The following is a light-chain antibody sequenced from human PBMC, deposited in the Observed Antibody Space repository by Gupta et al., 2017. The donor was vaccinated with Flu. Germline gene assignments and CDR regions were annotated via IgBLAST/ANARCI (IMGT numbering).Light chain of an antibody. CDR2: AAS. CDR1: QGISSY. Sequence: AIRMTQSPSSFSASTGDRVTITCRASQGISSYLAWYQQKPGKAPKLLIYAASTLQSGGPSRVSGSGSGTDFTLTISCLQSEDFATYYCQQYYSYPWTFGQGTKVEIK. CDR3: QQYYSYPWT. J-gene: IGKJ1*01. V-gene: IGKV1-8*01.